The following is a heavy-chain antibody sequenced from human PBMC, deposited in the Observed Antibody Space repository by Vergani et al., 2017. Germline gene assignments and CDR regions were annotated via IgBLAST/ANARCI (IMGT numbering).Heavy chain of an antibody. CDR1: GGTFSSYA. CDR2: ISAYNGNT. Sequence: QVQLVQSGAEVKKPGASVKVSCKASGGTFSSYAISWVRQAPGQGLEWMGWISAYNGNTNYAQKLQGRVTMTTDTSTSTAYMELRSLRSDDTAVYYCAIDDPYYYYMDVWGKGTTVTVSS. CDR3: AIDDPYYYYMDV. V-gene: IGHV1-18*01. J-gene: IGHJ6*03.